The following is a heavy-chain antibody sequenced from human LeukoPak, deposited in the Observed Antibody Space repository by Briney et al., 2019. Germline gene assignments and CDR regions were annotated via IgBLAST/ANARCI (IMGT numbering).Heavy chain of an antibody. CDR2: INPSGGST. V-gene: IGHV1-46*01. CDR1: GYTFTSYG. Sequence: ASVKVSCKASGYTFTSYGISWVRQAPGQGLEWMGIINPSGGSTSYAQKFQGRVTMTRDTSTSTVYMELSSLRSEDTAVYYCATRFTLEWLPDYWGQGTLVTVSS. D-gene: IGHD3-3*01. J-gene: IGHJ4*02. CDR3: ATRFTLEWLPDY.